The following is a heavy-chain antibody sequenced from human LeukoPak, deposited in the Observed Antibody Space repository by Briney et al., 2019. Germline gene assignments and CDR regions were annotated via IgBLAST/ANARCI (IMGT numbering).Heavy chain of an antibody. CDR1: GYTFTSYD. D-gene: IGHD6-19*01. CDR2: MNPNSGNT. CDR3: ARDFSYSSGWTIYYYYGMDV. J-gene: IGHJ6*02. V-gene: IGHV1-8*01. Sequence: ASVKVSCKASGYTFTSYDINWVRQATGQGLEWMGWMNPNSGNTGYAQKFQGRVTMTRNTSISTAYMELSSLRSDDTAVYYCARDFSYSSGWTIYYYYGMDVWGQGTTVTVSS.